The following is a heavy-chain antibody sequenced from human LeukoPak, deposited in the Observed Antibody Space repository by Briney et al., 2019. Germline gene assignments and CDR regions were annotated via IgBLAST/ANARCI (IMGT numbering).Heavy chain of an antibody. Sequence: GGSLRLSCAASGFTFADYSMHWVRQAPGKGLEWVSGISWDSGNKEYGDSVKGRFTVSRDNAKNSLHLQMNSLRADDTALYYCVKDRALVGGPYFYYMDVWGKGTMVTVS. CDR1: GFTFADYS. CDR3: VKDRALVGGPYFYYMDV. D-gene: IGHD1-26*01. V-gene: IGHV3-9*01. CDR2: ISWDSGNK. J-gene: IGHJ6*03.